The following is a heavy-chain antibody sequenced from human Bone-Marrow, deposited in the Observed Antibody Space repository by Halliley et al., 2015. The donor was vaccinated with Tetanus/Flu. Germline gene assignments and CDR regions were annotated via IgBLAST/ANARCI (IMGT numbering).Heavy chain of an antibody. CDR1: GGSITTGDYY. D-gene: IGHD6-19*01. Sequence: TLSLTCTVSGGSITTGDYYWSWIRQFPGRGLEWIGNIHSSGSTSYNPSLKSRVTISVDKTKNQFSLKMTSVTAADTAVFFCARCPKHDTSDKYVAEGFDYWGRGILVTVSS. V-gene: IGHV4-30-4*01. CDR2: IHSSGST. J-gene: IGHJ4*02. CDR3: ARCPKHDTSDKYVAEGFDY.